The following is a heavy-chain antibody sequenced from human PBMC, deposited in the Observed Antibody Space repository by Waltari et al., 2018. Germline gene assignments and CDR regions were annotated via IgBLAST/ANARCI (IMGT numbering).Heavy chain of an antibody. Sequence: EVQLVQSGAEVKKPGESLKISCKGSGYSFTSYWIDWVRQMPGKGLEWMGIIYPGDSDTRYSPSFQGQVTISADKSISTAYLQWSSLKASDTAMYYCARRTLDMVVNFDAFDIWGQGTMVTVSS. V-gene: IGHV5-51*01. J-gene: IGHJ3*02. CDR2: IYPGDSDT. D-gene: IGHD5-12*01. CDR1: GYSFTSYW. CDR3: ARRTLDMVVNFDAFDI.